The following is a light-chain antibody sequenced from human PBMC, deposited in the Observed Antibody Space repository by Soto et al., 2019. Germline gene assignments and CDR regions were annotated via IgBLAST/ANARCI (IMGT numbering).Light chain of an antibody. CDR1: KLGDKY. J-gene: IGLJ2*01. Sequence: SYELTQPPSVSVSPGQTASITCSGDKLGDKYACWYQQKPGQSPVLVIYQDSNRSSGIPERFSGSNSGNTATLTISGTQAMDEAEYYCQAWDSSTVVFGGGTTLTVL. V-gene: IGLV3-1*01. CDR2: QDS. CDR3: QAWDSSTVV.